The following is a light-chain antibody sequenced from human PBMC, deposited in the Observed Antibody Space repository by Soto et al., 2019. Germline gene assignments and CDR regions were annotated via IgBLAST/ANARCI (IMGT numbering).Light chain of an antibody. CDR2: RNN. Sequence: QSVLTQPPSASGTPGQRVTISCSGSSSNIGTNYVYWYQQLPGTAPKLLIYRNNQRPSGVPDRFSGSKSGTSASLAISGLRSEDEVYYYCAAWDDSLSGVVFGGGTKLTVL. CDR1: SSNIGTNY. J-gene: IGLJ2*01. V-gene: IGLV1-47*01. CDR3: AAWDDSLSGVV.